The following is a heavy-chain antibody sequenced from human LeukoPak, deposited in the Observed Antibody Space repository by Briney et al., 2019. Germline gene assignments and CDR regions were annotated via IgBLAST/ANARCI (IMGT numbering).Heavy chain of an antibody. D-gene: IGHD6-19*01. J-gene: IGHJ4*02. CDR1: GGTSRSYS. CDR2: IIPIFGTA. V-gene: IGHV1-69*06. CDR3: ARGPYSSGWYPSDY. Sequence: KISCKTSGGTSRSYSISCVRQAPGERLEWIGGIIPIFGTANYAQKFQGRVTITADKSTSTAYMELSSLRSEDTAVYYCARGPYSSGWYPSDYWGQGTLVTVSS.